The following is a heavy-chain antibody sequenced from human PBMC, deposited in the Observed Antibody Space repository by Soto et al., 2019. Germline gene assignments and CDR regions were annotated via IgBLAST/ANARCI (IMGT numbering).Heavy chain of an antibody. CDR1: GYTFTSYY. CDR2: INPSGGST. J-gene: IGHJ4*02. D-gene: IGHD3-9*01. Sequence: GASVKVSCKASGYTFTSYYMHWVRQAPGQGLEWMGIINPSGGSTSYAQKFQGRVTMTRDTSTSTVYMELSSLRSEDTAVYYCARVSSNFDWAWAFYYWGQGTLVTVSS. V-gene: IGHV1-46*03. CDR3: ARVSSNFDWAWAFYY.